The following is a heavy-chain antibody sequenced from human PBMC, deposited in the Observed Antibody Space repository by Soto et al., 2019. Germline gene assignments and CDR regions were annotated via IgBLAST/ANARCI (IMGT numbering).Heavy chain of an antibody. V-gene: IGHV3-30*18. CDR3: AKQGAEYQLLTRGGYSSSSGDYFDY. CDR2: ISYDGSNK. D-gene: IGHD6-6*01. CDR1: GFTFSSYG. J-gene: IGHJ4*02. Sequence: QVQLVESGGGVVQPGRSLRLSCAASGFTFSSYGMHWVRQAPGKGLEWVAVISYDGSNKYYADSVKGRFTISRDNSKNTLYLQMNSLRAEDTAVYYCAKQGAEYQLLTRGGYSSSSGDYFDYWGQGTLVTVSS.